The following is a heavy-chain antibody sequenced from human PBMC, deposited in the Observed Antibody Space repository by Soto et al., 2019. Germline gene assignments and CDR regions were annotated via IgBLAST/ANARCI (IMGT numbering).Heavy chain of an antibody. V-gene: IGHV5-51*01. CDR1: GYTFTNYW. Sequence: RGESLKISCKGSGYTFTNYWIGWVRQMPGKGLEWMGIIYPGDSDTKYNPSFQGQVTISADKSITTTYPRWTSLKASDTAIYYCAASIFYYGMDVWGQGTTGTVSS. CDR2: IYPGDSDT. J-gene: IGHJ6*02. CDR3: AASIFYYGMDV.